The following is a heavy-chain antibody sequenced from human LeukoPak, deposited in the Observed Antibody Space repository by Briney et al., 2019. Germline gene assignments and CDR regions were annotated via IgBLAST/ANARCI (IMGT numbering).Heavy chain of an antibody. J-gene: IGHJ6*03. V-gene: IGHV4-59*01. CDR1: GGSISSYY. CDR2: IYYSGST. Sequence: SETLSLTCTVSGGSISSYYWSWIRQPPGKGLEWIGYIYYSGSTNYNPSPKSRVTISVDTSKNQFSLKLSSVTAADTAVYYCARAKYYYYYYMDVWGKGTTVTVSS. CDR3: ARAKYYYYYYMDV.